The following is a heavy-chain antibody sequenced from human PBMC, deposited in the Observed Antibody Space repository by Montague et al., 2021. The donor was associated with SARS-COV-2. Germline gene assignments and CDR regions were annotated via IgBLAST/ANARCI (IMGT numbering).Heavy chain of an antibody. CDR2: INLSGST. CDR1: GGSFIGYY. V-gene: IGHV4-34*01. D-gene: IGHD3-22*01. CDR3: ARAIVDVTMIIVVMTGVEHYFDF. Sequence: SETLSLTCAVYGGSFIGYYWSWIRQPPGKGLEWIGDINLSGSTNYNPSLKSRVSISVDTSKNQFSLKLRSVTAADTAVYYCARAIVDVTMIIVVMTGVEHYFDFWGQGTLVTVSS. J-gene: IGHJ4*02.